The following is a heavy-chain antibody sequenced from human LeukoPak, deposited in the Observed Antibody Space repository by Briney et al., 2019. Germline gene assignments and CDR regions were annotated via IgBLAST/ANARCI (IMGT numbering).Heavy chain of an antibody. Sequence: GGTLRLSCAASGVTFSSYAMSWVRQAPGKGLEWVSGTSGSGGSTYYADSVKGRFTISRDNSKNRLYLQMNSLSAEDTAVYYCAKPLDVWGKGTTVTVSS. CDR2: TSGSGGST. V-gene: IGHV3-23*01. CDR1: GVTFSSYA. CDR3: AKPLDV. J-gene: IGHJ6*04.